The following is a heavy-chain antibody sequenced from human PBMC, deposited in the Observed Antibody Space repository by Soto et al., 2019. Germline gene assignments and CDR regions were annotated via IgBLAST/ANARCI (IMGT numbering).Heavy chain of an antibody. D-gene: IGHD3-22*01. CDR1: GYTLTELS. J-gene: IGHJ4*02. CDR2: FDPEDGET. V-gene: IGHV1-24*01. Sequence: ASVKVSCKVSGYTLTELSMHWVRQAPGKGLEWMGGFDPEDGETIYAQKFQGRVTMTEDTSTDTAYMELSSLRSEDTAVYYCATAVGWYDSSGLDYWGQGTLVTVS. CDR3: ATAVGWYDSSGLDY.